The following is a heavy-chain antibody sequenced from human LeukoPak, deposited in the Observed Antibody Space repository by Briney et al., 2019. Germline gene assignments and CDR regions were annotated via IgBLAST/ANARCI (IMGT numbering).Heavy chain of an antibody. CDR1: GFTFSSYA. Sequence: GGSLRLSCAASGFTFSSYAMHWVRQAPGKGLEWGAVISYDGSNKYYADSVKGRFTISRDNSKNTLYLQMNSLRAEDTAVYYCAKEYKISYYFDYWGQGTLVTVSS. J-gene: IGHJ4*02. CDR3: AKEYKISYYFDY. CDR2: ISYDGSNK. D-gene: IGHD1-1*01. V-gene: IGHV3-30*04.